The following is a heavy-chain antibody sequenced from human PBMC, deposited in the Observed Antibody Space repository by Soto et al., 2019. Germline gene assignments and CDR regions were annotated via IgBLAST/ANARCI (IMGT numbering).Heavy chain of an antibody. CDR2: ISGSGGST. Sequence: TGGSLRLSCAASGFTFSSYAMSWVRQAPGKGLEWVSAISGSGGSTYYADSVKGRFTISRDNSKNTLYLQMNSLRAEDTAVYYCAKVSTGDSSGWYPYYYYGMDVWGQGTTVTVSS. V-gene: IGHV3-23*01. J-gene: IGHJ6*02. D-gene: IGHD6-19*01. CDR3: AKVSTGDSSGWYPYYYYGMDV. CDR1: GFTFSSYA.